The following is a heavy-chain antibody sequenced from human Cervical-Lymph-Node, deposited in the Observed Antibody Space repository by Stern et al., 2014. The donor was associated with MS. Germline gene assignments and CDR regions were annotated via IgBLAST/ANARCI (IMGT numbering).Heavy chain of an antibody. D-gene: IGHD4-23*01. CDR3: AREGSVVTTYAMDV. J-gene: IGHJ6*02. Sequence: QLVESGPGLVKPSETLSLTCTVSGGSIISSDHYWGWVRQPPGKGLEWIGSIYFTGTTFYTPSLTSRVSISLETANTQFSLKVTSVTAADTAVYYCAREGSVVTTYAMDVWGQGTTVAVSS. CDR1: GGSIISSDHY. V-gene: IGHV4-39*02. CDR2: IYFTGTT.